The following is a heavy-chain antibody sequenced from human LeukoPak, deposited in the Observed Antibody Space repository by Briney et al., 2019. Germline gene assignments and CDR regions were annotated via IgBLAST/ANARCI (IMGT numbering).Heavy chain of an antibody. J-gene: IGHJ4*02. CDR3: ARARGAVAEYYFDY. CDR1: GGSISSGGYY. CDR2: IYYSGST. D-gene: IGHD6-19*01. V-gene: IGHV4-31*03. Sequence: PSETLSLTCTVSGGSISSGGYYWSWIRQHPGKGLEWIGYIYYSGSTHYNPSLKSRVTISVDTSKNQFSLKLSSVTAADTAVYYCARARGAVAEYYFDYWGQGTLVTVSS.